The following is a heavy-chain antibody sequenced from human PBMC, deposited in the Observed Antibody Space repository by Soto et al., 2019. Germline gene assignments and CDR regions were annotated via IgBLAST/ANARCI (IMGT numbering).Heavy chain of an antibody. CDR3: AREDYGDSNFDY. CDR1: GFTVSSNY. Sequence: GGSLRLSCAASGFTVSSNYMSWVRQAPGKGLEGVSVIYSGGSTYYADSVKGRFTISRDNSKNTLYLQMNSLRAEDTAVYYCAREDYGDSNFDYWGQGTLVTVSS. CDR2: IYSGGST. D-gene: IGHD4-17*01. J-gene: IGHJ4*02. V-gene: IGHV3-66*01.